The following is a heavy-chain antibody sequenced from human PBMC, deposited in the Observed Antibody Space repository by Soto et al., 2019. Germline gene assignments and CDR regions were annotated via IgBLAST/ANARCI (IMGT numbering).Heavy chain of an antibody. V-gene: IGHV4-30-4*01. D-gene: IGHD2-2*02. J-gene: IGHJ5*02. Sequence: SSETLSLTCTVSGGSISSGDYYWSWIRQPPGKGLEWIGYIYYSGSTYYNPSLKSRVTISVDTSKNQFSLKLSSVTAADTAVYYCARGRNRLGYCSSTSCYRDNWFDPWGQGTLVTVSS. CDR1: GGSISSGDYY. CDR3: ARGRNRLGYCSSTSCYRDNWFDP. CDR2: IYYSGST.